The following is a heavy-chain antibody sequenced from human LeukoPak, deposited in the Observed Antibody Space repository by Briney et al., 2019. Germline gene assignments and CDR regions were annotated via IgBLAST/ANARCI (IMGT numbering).Heavy chain of an antibody. V-gene: IGHV3-7*01. CDR2: LNPDGSRK. CDR3: ARDLYSYGANQDDY. J-gene: IGHJ4*02. D-gene: IGHD5-18*01. CDR1: GFTFSSYW. Sequence: GGSLRLSCAASGFTFSSYWMTWVRQAPGKGLEWVANLNPDGSRKFYVDSVKGRFTISRDDAKNSLHLQMNSLRAEDTAVYYCARDLYSYGANQDDYWGQGILVTVSS.